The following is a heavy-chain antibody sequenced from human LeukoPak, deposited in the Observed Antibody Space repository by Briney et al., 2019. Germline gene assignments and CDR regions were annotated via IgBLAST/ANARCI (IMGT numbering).Heavy chain of an antibody. CDR3: ATYTNWVAGDV. V-gene: IGHV3-7*01. J-gene: IGHJ6*02. D-gene: IGHD1-1*01. CDR1: GFTFSKSR. CDR2: IQDDGSVK. Sequence: GGSLRLSCAASGFTFSKSRMIWVRQAPGQGLVGMTTIQDDGSVKDYMATVKGRFTISRDNAKNSLYLQMNSLRAEDTAVYYCATYTNWVAGDVWGQGTTVSVSS.